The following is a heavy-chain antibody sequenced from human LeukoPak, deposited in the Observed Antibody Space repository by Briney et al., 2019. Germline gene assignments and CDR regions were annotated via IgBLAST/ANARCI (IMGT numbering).Heavy chain of an antibody. Sequence: GGSLRLSCAASGFTFSSYGMHWVRQAPGKGLEWVAVISYDGSNKYYADSVKGRFTISRDNSKNTLYLQMNSLRAEDTAVYYCAKDKGGGATPDYWGQGTLVTVSS. CDR3: AKDKGGGATPDY. V-gene: IGHV3-30*18. D-gene: IGHD1-26*01. CDR1: GFTFSSYG. J-gene: IGHJ4*02. CDR2: ISYDGSNK.